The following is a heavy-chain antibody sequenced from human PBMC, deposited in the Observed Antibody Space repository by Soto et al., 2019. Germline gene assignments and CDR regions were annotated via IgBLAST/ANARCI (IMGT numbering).Heavy chain of an antibody. CDR3: VREGHYYFDY. CDR2: ISKSGGTT. Sequence: LRLSCAASGFTFSAYEMHWVRQAPGQGLGWVSYISKSGGTTYYADSVKGRFTISRDDAKNSVYLQMSSLRPEDMAVYKCVREGHYYFDYWGQGALVTVSS. V-gene: IGHV3-48*03. J-gene: IGHJ4*02. CDR1: GFTFSAYE.